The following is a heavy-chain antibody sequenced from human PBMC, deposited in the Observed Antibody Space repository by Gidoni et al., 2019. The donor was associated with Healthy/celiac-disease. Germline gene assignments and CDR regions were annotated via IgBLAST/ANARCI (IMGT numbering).Heavy chain of an antibody. V-gene: IGHV5-51*01. Sequence: EVQLVQSGAEVNKPGECLKISCTGSGYSFTSYGIGWVRQMPGKGLEWMGIIYPGDSDTRYSPSFQGQVTISADKSISTAYLQWSSLKASDTAMYYCATTQPDSSGWYMGLYWGQGTLVTVSS. J-gene: IGHJ4*02. CDR2: IYPGDSDT. D-gene: IGHD6-19*01. CDR1: GYSFTSYG. CDR3: ATTQPDSSGWYMGLY.